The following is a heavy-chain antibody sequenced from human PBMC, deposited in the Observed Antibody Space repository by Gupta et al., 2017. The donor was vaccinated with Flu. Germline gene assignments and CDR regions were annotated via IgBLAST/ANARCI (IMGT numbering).Heavy chain of an antibody. D-gene: IGHD1-14*01. CDR1: GFTFDDYA. CDR2: ISWNSGSI. CDR3: AKSPYRSYYYYYMDV. V-gene: IGHV3-9*01. J-gene: IGHJ6*03. Sequence: EVQLVESGGGLVQPGRSLRLSCAASGFTFDDYAMHWVRQAPGKGLEWVSGISWNSGSIGYADSVKGRFTISRDNAKNSLYLQMNSLRAEDTALYYCAKSPYRSYYYYYMDVWGKGTTVTVSS.